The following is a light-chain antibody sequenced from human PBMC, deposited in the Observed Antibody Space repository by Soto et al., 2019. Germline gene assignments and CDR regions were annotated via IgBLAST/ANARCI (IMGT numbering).Light chain of an antibody. CDR1: QSLLHSNGYNY. CDR3: MQALQTIRT. CDR2: LGS. J-gene: IGKJ1*01. V-gene: IGKV2-28*01. Sequence: DIVMTQSPLSLPVTPGDPASISCRSSQSLLHSNGYNYLDWYLQKPGQSPQLLIYLGSNRASGVPDRFSGSGSGTDFTLKISRVEAEDVGVYYCMQALQTIRTFGQGTKVDIK.